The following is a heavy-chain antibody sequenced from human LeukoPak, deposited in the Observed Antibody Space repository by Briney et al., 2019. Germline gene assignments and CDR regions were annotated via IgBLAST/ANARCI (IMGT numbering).Heavy chain of an antibody. CDR3: AGFSGGSSWYNCFDP. J-gene: IGHJ5*02. CDR2: IKQDGSEK. D-gene: IGHD6-13*01. Sequence: GGSLRLSCTASGFTFSSYWMSWVRQAPGKGPEWVANIKQDGSEKYYVDSVKGRFTISRDNAKNSLYLQMNSLRAEDTAVYYCAGFSGGSSWYNCFDPWGQGTLVTVSS. CDR1: GFTFSSYW. V-gene: IGHV3-7*02.